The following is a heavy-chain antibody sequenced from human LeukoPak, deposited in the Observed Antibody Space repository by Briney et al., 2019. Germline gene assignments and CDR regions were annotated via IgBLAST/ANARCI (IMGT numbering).Heavy chain of an antibody. Sequence: SVKVSCKASGGTFSSYAISWVRQAPGQGLEWMGGIIPIFGTANYAQKFQGRVTITADESTSTAYMELSSLRSEDTAVCYCARSRRIAVAGTFTLWGQGTLVTVSS. J-gene: IGHJ4*02. D-gene: IGHD6-19*01. CDR1: GGTFSSYA. CDR2: IIPIFGTA. CDR3: ARSRRIAVAGTFTL. V-gene: IGHV1-69*13.